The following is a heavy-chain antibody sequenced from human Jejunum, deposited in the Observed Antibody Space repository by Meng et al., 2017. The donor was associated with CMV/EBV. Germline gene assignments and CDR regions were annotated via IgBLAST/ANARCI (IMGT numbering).Heavy chain of an antibody. CDR3: ARVSSTSLLTYYYYGMDV. V-gene: IGHV3-74*01. CDR1: RDW. J-gene: IGHJ6*02. CDR2: INSDGSST. D-gene: IGHD2-2*01. Sequence: RDWMHWVRKAQGKGLVWVSRINSDGSSTSYADSVKGRFTISRDNAKNTLYLQMNSLRAEDTAVYYCARVSSTSLLTYYYYGMDVWGQGTTVTVSS.